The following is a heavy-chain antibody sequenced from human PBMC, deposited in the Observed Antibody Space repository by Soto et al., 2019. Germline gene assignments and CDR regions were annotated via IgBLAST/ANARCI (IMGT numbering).Heavy chain of an antibody. D-gene: IGHD6-19*01. J-gene: IGHJ6*03. CDR3: ARDLRGESSGLWNSKIYYYYYMDV. V-gene: IGHV6-1*01. Sequence: PSQTLSLTCAISGDSVSSNRAAWNWIRQSPSRGLEWLGRTYYRSKWYNDYAVSVKSRITINPDTSKNQFSLQLNSVTPEDTAVYYCARDLRGESSGLWNSKIYYYYYMDVWGKGTTVTVSS. CDR2: TYYRSKWYN. CDR1: GDSVSSNRAA.